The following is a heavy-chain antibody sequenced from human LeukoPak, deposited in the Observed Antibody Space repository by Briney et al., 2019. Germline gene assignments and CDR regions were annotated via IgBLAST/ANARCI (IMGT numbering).Heavy chain of an antibody. Sequence: PGRSLRLSCAASGFTFDDYAMHWVRQAPGKGLEWVSGISWNSGSIGYADSVKGRFTISRDNAKNSLYLQMNSLRAEDTASYYCAKDTGHGCSGGSCYSEFDYWGQGTLVTVSS. CDR2: ISWNSGSI. J-gene: IGHJ4*02. V-gene: IGHV3-9*01. CDR1: GFTFDDYA. D-gene: IGHD2-15*01. CDR3: AKDTGHGCSGGSCYSEFDY.